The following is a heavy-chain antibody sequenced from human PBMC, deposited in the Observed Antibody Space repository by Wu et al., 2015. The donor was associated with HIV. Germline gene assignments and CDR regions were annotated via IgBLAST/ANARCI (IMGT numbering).Heavy chain of an antibody. J-gene: IGHJ4*02. D-gene: IGHD3-22*01. V-gene: IGHV1-46*01. Sequence: QVQLVQSRAGVKKPGASVKVSCTTFGYTFINNFLHWVRQAPGQGPEWLGVINPRTDSTTYAQSFEARLTIARDTSKNTIYMQLSGLKSDDTAKYFCARERVDYDSAGYRAQSGILILTYWGQGT. CDR3: ARERVDYDSAGYRAQSGILILTY. CDR1: GYTFINNF. CDR2: INPRTDST.